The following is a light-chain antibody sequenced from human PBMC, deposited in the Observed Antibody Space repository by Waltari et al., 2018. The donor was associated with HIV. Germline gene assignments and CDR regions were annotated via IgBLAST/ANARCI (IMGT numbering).Light chain of an antibody. Sequence: QSVLTQPPAVSAAPGQKVTISCSGTTSNIGNNFVCWYQKLPGTAPKLLIFDNHKRPSGVSDRFSASKSATSATLDITGLHTGDEAVYYCGTWDTSLNAGVFGGGTKVSVL. J-gene: IGLJ2*01. CDR3: GTWDTSLNAGV. CDR2: DNH. CDR1: TSNIGNNF. V-gene: IGLV1-51*01.